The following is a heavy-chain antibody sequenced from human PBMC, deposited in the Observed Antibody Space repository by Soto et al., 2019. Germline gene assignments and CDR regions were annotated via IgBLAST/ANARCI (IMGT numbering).Heavy chain of an antibody. CDR1: GYTFTSYY. CDR3: ARDRRSSDYYSYHYHMDV. D-gene: IGHD6-6*01. CDR2: INPSGGST. V-gene: IGHV1-46*01. Sequence: ASVKVSCKASGYTFTSYYMHWVRQAPGQGLEWMGIINPSGGSTSYAQKFQGRVTMTRDTSTSTVYMELSSLRSEDTAVYYCARDRRSSDYYSYHYHMDVWGQGTTVTVSS. J-gene: IGHJ6*03.